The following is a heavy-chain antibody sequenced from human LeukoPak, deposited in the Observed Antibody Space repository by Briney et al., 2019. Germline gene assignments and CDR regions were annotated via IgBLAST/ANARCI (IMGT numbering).Heavy chain of an antibody. CDR2: ISGGGGNT. Sequence: GGSLRLSCSAAGFTFSSSAMHWVRQAPGKGLEYVSSISGGGGNTYYTDSVKGRFTISRDNAKNSLYLQMNSLRDEDTAVYYCARGVDYWGQGTLVTVSS. CDR3: ARGVDY. CDR1: GFTFSSSA. V-gene: IGHV3-64*04. J-gene: IGHJ4*02.